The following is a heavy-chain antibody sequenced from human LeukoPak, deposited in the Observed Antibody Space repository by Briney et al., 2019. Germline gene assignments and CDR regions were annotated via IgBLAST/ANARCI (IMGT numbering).Heavy chain of an antibody. D-gene: IGHD4-11*01. V-gene: IGHV1-69*05. CDR2: IIPIFGTT. CDR3: ARDQGLGHSNSFDQ. CDR1: GGTFSSYA. Sequence: GSSVKVSCKASGGTFSSYAISWVRQAPGQGLEWMGGIIPIFGTTNYAQKFQGRVTITTDESTTTAYMELSSLRSEDTAVYYCARDQGLGHSNSFDQWGQGTLVTVSS. J-gene: IGHJ4*02.